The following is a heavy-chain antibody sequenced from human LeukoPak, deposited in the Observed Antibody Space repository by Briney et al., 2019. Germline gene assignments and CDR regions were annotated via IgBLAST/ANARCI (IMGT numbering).Heavy chain of an antibody. V-gene: IGHV3-23*01. CDR3: AKVTGGDMITYGGLDY. CDR2: ITGNGIST. D-gene: IGHD3-16*01. CDR1: GFTFRNYA. J-gene: IGHJ4*02. Sequence: GGSLRLSCAASGFTFRNYAMTWVRQAPGKGLEWVSAITGNGISTYYADSVKGRFTISRDNPKNTLFLQTHSLRAEDTATYYCAKVTGGDMITYGGLDYWGQGTLVTVSS.